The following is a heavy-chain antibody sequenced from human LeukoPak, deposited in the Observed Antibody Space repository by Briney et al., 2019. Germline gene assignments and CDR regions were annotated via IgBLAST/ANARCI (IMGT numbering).Heavy chain of an antibody. D-gene: IGHD3-10*01. CDR2: ISAYNGNT. CDR3: ARGTITMVRGVIIRHYYYGMDV. CDR1: GYTFTSYG. V-gene: IGHV1-18*01. J-gene: IGHJ6*02. Sequence: GASVKVSCKASGYTFTSYGISWVRQAPGQGLEWMGWISAYNGNTNYAQKLQGRVTMTTDTSTSTAYMELRSLRSDDTAVYYCARGTITMVRGVIIRHYYYGMDVWGQGTTVTVSS.